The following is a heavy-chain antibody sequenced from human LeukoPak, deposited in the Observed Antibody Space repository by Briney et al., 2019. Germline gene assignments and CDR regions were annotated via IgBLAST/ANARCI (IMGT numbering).Heavy chain of an antibody. D-gene: IGHD2-15*01. J-gene: IGHJ5*01. CDR1: GYTFIDYH. CDR2: INPNSGGT. CDR3: ARVSCSGGTCYDLGWFDS. V-gene: IGHV1-2*02. Sequence: ASVKVSCKGSGYTFIDYHIHWVRPAPGQGLEGMGWINPNSGGTIYAQKFQGRVTMTRDTSINTAYMELSRLTSDDAAMYYCARVSCSGGTCYDLGWFDSWGQGTLVTVSS.